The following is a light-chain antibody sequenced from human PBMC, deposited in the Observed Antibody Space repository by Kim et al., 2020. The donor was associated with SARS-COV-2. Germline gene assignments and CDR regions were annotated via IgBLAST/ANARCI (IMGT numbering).Light chain of an antibody. CDR3: SSYAGANNWV. V-gene: IGLV2-8*01. Sequence: QSALTQPPSASGSPGQSVTISCSGTSSDVGSYKFVSWYQQHPGKAPKLMIYEVNQRTSGVPDRFSGSRSGNTASLTVSGLQTEDEADYYCSSYAGANNWVFGGGTKLTVL. CDR1: SSDVGSYKF. J-gene: IGLJ3*02. CDR2: EVN.